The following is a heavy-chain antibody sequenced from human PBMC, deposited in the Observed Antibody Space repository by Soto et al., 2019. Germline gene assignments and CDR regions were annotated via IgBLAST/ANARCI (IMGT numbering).Heavy chain of an antibody. CDR3: ARVELEVDAFDI. J-gene: IGHJ3*02. CDR2: IYSGGST. CDR1: GFTVSSNY. D-gene: IGHD1-7*01. V-gene: IGHV3-66*01. Sequence: GGSLRLSCAASGFTVSSNYMSWVRQAPGKGLEWVSVIYSGGSTYYADSVKGRFTISRDNSKNTLYLQMNSLRAEDTAVYYCARVELEVDAFDIWGQGTMVTVSS.